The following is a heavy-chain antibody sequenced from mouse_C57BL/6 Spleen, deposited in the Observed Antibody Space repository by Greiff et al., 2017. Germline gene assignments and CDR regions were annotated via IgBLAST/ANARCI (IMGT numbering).Heavy chain of an antibody. V-gene: IGHV7-3*01. Sequence: EVQLVESGGGLVQPGGSLSLSCAASGFTFTDYYMSWVRQPPGKALEWLGFIRNKANGYTTEYSASVKGRFTISRDNSQSILYLQMNALRAEDSATYYCARSIRQLSSMDYWGQGTSVTVSS. D-gene: IGHD3-2*02. CDR1: GFTFTDYY. J-gene: IGHJ4*01. CDR2: IRNKANGYTT. CDR3: ARSIRQLSSMDY.